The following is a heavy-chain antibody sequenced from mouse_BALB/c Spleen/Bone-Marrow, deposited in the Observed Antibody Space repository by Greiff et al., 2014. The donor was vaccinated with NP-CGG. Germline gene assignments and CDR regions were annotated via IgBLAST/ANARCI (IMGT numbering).Heavy chain of an antibody. CDR1: CFQIKETY. V-gene: IGHV14-3*02. CDR2: IDPANGNT. J-gene: IGHJ1*01. D-gene: IGHD2-4*01. CDR3: ATMITDWYFDV. Sequence: VQLKGSWGELLKPGGSVKFFFPTSCFQIKETYFHWGEARPEQGPGWIGRIDPANGNTKYDPKFQGKATITADTSSNTAYLQLSSLTSEDTAVYYCATMITDWYFDVWGAGTTVTVSS.